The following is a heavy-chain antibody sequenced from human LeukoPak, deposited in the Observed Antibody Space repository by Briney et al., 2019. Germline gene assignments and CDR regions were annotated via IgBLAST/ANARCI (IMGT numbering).Heavy chain of an antibody. CDR2: ISGSGGST. CDR1: GFTFSSYA. J-gene: IGHJ4*02. Sequence: GGSLRLSCPASGFTFSSYAMSWVRQAPGKGLEWVSAISGSGGSTYYADSVKGRFTISRDNSKNTLYLQINSLRAEDTAVYYCAKGGRTITMIVVSYFDYWGQGTLVTVSS. V-gene: IGHV3-23*01. D-gene: IGHD3-22*01. CDR3: AKGGRTITMIVVSYFDY.